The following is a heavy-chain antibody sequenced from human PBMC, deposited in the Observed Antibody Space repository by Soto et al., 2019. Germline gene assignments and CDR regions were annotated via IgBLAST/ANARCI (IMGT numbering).Heavy chain of an antibody. J-gene: IGHJ6*02. CDR3: ASWRERENVYDI. CDR1: GLTVSGKKY. D-gene: IGHD1-1*01. CDR2: VYDTDGI. V-gene: IGHV3-53*01. Sequence: GWSLRLSCEAFGLTVSGKKYVAWVRQAPGKGLEWLSGVYDTDGIYYADSVKGRFTSSRDSSKTIVYLQMNSLRPDDTAVYYCASWRERENVYDIWGPGTAVTVSS.